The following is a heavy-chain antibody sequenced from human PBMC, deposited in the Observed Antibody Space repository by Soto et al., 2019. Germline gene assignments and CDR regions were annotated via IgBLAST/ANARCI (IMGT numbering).Heavy chain of an antibody. Sequence: GGSLRLSCAASGFTFSSYAMHWVRQAPGKGLEWVAVISYDGSNKYYADSVKGRFTISRDNSKNTLYLQMNSLRAEDTAVYYCASTSDCSSTSCYESHLAFDIWGQGTMVTVSS. CDR2: ISYDGSNK. CDR1: GFTFSSYA. J-gene: IGHJ3*02. D-gene: IGHD2-2*01. CDR3: ASTSDCSSTSCYESHLAFDI. V-gene: IGHV3-30-3*01.